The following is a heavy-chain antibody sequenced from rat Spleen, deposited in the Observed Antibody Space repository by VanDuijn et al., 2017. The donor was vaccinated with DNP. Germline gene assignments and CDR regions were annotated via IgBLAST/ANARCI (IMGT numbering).Heavy chain of an antibody. J-gene: IGHJ4*01. CDR2: ISYDGSST. Sequence: EVQLVESGGGLVQPGRSMKLSCAASGFTFSNYDMAWVRQAPKKGLEWVATISYDGSSTYYRDSVKGRFTISRDNAKNTLYLQMNSLRSEDTATYYCARDEGSYYYAMDAWGQGTSVTVSS. V-gene: IGHV5-7*01. CDR1: GFTFSNYD. CDR3: ARDEGSYYYAMDA. D-gene: IGHD1-11*01.